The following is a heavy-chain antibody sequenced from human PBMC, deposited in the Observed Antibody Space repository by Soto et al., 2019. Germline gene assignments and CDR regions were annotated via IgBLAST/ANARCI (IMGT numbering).Heavy chain of an antibody. D-gene: IGHD3-22*01. CDR2: ISYDGSNK. Sequence: XGSLRLSCSASGVTLSSYGMHWVRQAPGKGLDWVAVISYDGSNKYYADSVKGRFTISRDNSKNTLYLQMNSLRAEDTAVYYCAKDLPFYYYDSSGYSNWFDPWGQGTLVTVSS. CDR3: AKDLPFYYYDSSGYSNWFDP. J-gene: IGHJ5*02. V-gene: IGHV3-30*18. CDR1: GVTLSSYG.